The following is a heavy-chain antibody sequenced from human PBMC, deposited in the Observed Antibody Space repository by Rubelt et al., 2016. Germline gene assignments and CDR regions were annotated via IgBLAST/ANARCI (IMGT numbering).Heavy chain of an antibody. CDR3: ARGASNFIVGGIGLAY. V-gene: IGHV3-23*01. CDR2: ISNSGDAI. J-gene: IGHJ4*02. CDR1: GFTFSSYS. Sequence: EVQVLESGGGLVQSGGSLRLSCAASGFTFSSYSMAWVRQAPGKGLQWVSSISNSGDAIHYSDSVKGRFTISRDNSKNMLYLQMNSLGAEDTALYYCARGASNFIVGGIGLAYWGQGTLVSVSS. D-gene: IGHD1-26*01.